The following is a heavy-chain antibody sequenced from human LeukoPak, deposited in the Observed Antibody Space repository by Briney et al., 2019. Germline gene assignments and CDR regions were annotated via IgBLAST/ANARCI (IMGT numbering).Heavy chain of an antibody. V-gene: IGHV3-33*01. Sequence: GGSLRLSCAASGFTFSSYGMHWVRQAPGKGLEWVAVIWYDGSNKYYADSVKGRFTISRDNSKNTLYLQMSSLRAEDTAVYYCASEGYGSGGYFWFDPWGQGTLVTVSS. CDR3: ASEGYGSGGYFWFDP. CDR2: IWYDGSNK. CDR1: GFTFSSYG. D-gene: IGHD3-10*01. J-gene: IGHJ5*02.